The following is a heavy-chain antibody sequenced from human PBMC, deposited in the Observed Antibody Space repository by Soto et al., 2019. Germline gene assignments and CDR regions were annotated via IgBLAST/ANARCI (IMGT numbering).Heavy chain of an antibody. J-gene: IGHJ6*02. V-gene: IGHV1-18*01. CDR2: ISPYNGHT. CDR1: GYSFTSYG. D-gene: IGHD2-2*01. CDR3: ARDLTIVPATHPRLENYGMDV. Sequence: ASVKVSCKASGYSFTSYGISWVRRAPGQGLEWMGWISPYNGHTQFVQRFQGRVTMTTDTSTKTAYMELRNLRSDDTAHYYCARDLTIVPATHPRLENYGMDVWGQGTTVTVSS.